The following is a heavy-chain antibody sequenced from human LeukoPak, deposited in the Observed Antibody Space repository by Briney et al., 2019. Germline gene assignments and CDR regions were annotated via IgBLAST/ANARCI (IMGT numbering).Heavy chain of an antibody. Sequence: PSETLSLTCTVSGGSISSGSYYWSWIRQPPGKGLEWIGYIYYSGSTNYNPSLKSRVTISVDTSKNQFSLKLSSVTAADTAVYYCARDRAVAVLGAFDIWGQGTMVTVSS. CDR1: GGSISSGSYY. CDR3: ARDRAVAVLGAFDI. J-gene: IGHJ3*02. V-gene: IGHV4-61*01. D-gene: IGHD6-19*01. CDR2: IYYSGST.